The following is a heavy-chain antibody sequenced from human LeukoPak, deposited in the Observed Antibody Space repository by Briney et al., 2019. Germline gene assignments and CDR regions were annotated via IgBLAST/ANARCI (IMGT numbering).Heavy chain of an antibody. J-gene: IGHJ4*02. CDR2: IYSGGST. CDR1: GFTFSSHR. Sequence: GGSLRLSCAASGFTFSSHRMTWVRQAPGKGLQWVSVIYSGGSTFYADSVKGRFTVSRDSSKNTLYLVMKSLRAEDTAIYYCARGHEALDYWGQGTLVTVSS. CDR3: ARGHEALDY. V-gene: IGHV3-53*01.